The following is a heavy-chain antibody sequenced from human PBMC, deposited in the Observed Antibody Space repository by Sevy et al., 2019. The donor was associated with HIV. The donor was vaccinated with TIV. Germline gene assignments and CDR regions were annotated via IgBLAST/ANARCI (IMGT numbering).Heavy chain of an antibody. D-gene: IGHD5-12*01. CDR2: IMPVLGTE. CDR1: GGTFSSYV. Sequence: ASVKVSCKASGGTFSSYVITWVRQGPGQGLEWMGGIMPVLGTENYAQKFQGRVTITADESTATAYMELSSLSSEDTAVYYCAGQRGYSGYDTLYFDFWGQGTLVTVSS. V-gene: IGHV1-69*13. J-gene: IGHJ4*02. CDR3: AGQRGYSGYDTLYFDF.